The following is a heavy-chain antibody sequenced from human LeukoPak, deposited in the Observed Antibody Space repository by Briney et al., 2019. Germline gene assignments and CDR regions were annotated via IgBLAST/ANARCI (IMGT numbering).Heavy chain of an antibody. Sequence: PGGSLRLSCAASGFTFSSYSINWVRQAPGKGLEWVAVIWYDGSNKYYADSVKGRFTISRDNSKNTLYLQMNSLRAEDTAVFYCARDPNRGYSYGYVDYWGQGTLVTVSS. V-gene: IGHV3-33*08. J-gene: IGHJ4*02. CDR3: ARDPNRGYSYGYVDY. CDR1: GFTFSSYS. CDR2: IWYDGSNK. D-gene: IGHD5-18*01.